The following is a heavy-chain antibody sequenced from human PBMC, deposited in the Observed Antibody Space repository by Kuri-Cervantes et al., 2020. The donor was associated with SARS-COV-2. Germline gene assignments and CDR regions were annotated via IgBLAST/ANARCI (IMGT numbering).Heavy chain of an antibody. Sequence: GSLRLSCTVSGGPISSSSYYWGWIRQPQGKGLEWIGEINHSGSTNYNPSLKSRVTISVDTSKNQFSLKLSSVTAADTAVYYWARNGWSGSNGAFDIWGQGTMVTVSS. D-gene: IGHD1-26*01. J-gene: IGHJ3*02. CDR3: ARNGWSGSNGAFDI. CDR2: INHSGST. V-gene: IGHV4-39*07. CDR1: GGPISSSSYY.